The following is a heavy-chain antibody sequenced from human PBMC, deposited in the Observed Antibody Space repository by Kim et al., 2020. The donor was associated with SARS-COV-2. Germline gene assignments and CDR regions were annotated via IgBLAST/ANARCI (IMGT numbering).Heavy chain of an antibody. J-gene: IGHJ5*02. CDR1: GFTFNSYW. D-gene: IGHD3-22*01. CDR3: ARGLYYYDSSGPGYNWFDP. V-gene: IGHV3-74*01. Sequence: GGSLRLSCAASGFTFNSYWMHWVRQAPGKGLVWVSRINSDGSSTSYADSVKGRFTISRDNAKNTLYLQMNSLRAEDTAVYYCARGLYYYDSSGPGYNWFDPWGQGTLVTVSS. CDR2: INSDGSST.